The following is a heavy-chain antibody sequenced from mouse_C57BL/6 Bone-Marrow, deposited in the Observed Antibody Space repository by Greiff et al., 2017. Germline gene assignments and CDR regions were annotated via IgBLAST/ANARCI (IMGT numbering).Heavy chain of an antibody. CDR1: GYTFTSYW. J-gene: IGHJ2*01. V-gene: IGHV1-52*01. Sequence: QVQLQQPGAELVRPGSSVKLSCKASGYTFTSYWMHWVKQRPIQGLEWIGNIDPSDSETHYNQKFKDKATLTVDKSSSTAYMQLSSLTSEDSAVXYGARTGYDYDVNYFDYWGQGTTLTVSS. CDR3: ARTGYDYDVNYFDY. CDR2: IDPSDSET. D-gene: IGHD2-4*01.